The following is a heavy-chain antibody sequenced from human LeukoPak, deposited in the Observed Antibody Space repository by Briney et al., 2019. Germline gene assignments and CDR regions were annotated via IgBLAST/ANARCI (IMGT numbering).Heavy chain of an antibody. CDR2: INHSGST. Sequence: SETLSLTCAVYGGSFSGYYWSWIRQPPGKGLEWIGEINHSGSTNYNPSLKSRVTISVDTSKNQSSLKLSSVTAADTAVYYCARGRYYGSGSYYTFIIGGSYFDYWGQGTLVTVSS. D-gene: IGHD3-10*01. CDR3: ARGRYYGSGSYYTFIIGGSYFDY. J-gene: IGHJ4*02. CDR1: GGSFSGYY. V-gene: IGHV4-34*01.